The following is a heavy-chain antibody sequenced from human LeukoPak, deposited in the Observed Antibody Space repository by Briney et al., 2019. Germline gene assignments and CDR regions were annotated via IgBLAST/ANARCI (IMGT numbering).Heavy chain of an antibody. V-gene: IGHV5-51*01. Sequence: GESLKISCKGSGYSFTSYWIAWVRQMPGKGLEYMGVIYPDDSDTRYSPSFQGQVTISADKSINTVYLQWSSLKASDTAMYYCASPLGATTGLDYWGQGTLVSVSS. CDR1: GYSFTSYW. D-gene: IGHD1-26*01. J-gene: IGHJ4*02. CDR2: IYPDDSDT. CDR3: ASPLGATTGLDY.